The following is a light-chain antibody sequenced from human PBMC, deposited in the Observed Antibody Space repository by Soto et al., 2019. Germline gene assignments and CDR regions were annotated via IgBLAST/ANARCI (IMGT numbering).Light chain of an antibody. CDR2: EVT. CDR1: SSYVGGYNY. Sequence: QSALTQPPSASGSPGQSVTISCIGTSSYVGGYNYVSWYQQHPGKAPKLMIYEVTKRPSGVPDRFSGSKSGNTASLTVSGLQAEDEADYYCSSFADNNNVIFGGGTKVTVL. J-gene: IGLJ2*01. V-gene: IGLV2-8*01. CDR3: SSFADNNNVI.